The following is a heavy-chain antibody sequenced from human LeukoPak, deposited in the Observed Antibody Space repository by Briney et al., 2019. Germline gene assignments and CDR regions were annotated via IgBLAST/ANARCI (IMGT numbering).Heavy chain of an antibody. CDR2: ISSSGSTM. CDR3: VRDNGQGSNGDNWFDP. V-gene: IGHV3-48*03. Sequence: GGSLRLSCEASGFSLSSFEMSWVRQGPGKGLEWVSYISSSGSTMYYADSVRGRFTISRDNAENSLYLQMNYLRAEDTAVYYCVRDNGQGSNGDNWFDPWGQGTLVTVSS. CDR1: GFSLSSFE. J-gene: IGHJ5*02.